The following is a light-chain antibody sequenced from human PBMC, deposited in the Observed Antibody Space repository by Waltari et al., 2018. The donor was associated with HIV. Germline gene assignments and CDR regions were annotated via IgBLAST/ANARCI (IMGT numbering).Light chain of an antibody. Sequence: QSVLTQPPSVSAAPGQKVTISCTGRHSNIGNNFLSWYQHLPGTTPKLLIYENNRRPSRIPDRFSASKTGTSATLGITGLQTGDEAIYYGATWDNSLRAMFGGGTKLTVL. J-gene: IGLJ3*02. CDR1: HSNIGNNF. CDR2: ENN. V-gene: IGLV1-51*01. CDR3: ATWDNSLRAM.